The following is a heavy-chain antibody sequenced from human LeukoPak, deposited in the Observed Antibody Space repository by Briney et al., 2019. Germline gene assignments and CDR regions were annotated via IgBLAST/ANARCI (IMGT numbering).Heavy chain of an antibody. J-gene: IGHJ4*02. CDR2: IYFSGGT. D-gene: IGHD3-10*01. V-gene: IGHV4-39*01. CDR3: ARQTGSGLFSLP. CDR1: GDSLSSSNCY. Sequence: SETLSLTCTVSGDSLSSSNCYWGWIRQPPGKGLEWLGSIYFSGGTYYNASLKSRVTISVDTSKNQFSLKLSSVTAADTAVYYCARQTGSGLFSLPGGQGTLVTVAS.